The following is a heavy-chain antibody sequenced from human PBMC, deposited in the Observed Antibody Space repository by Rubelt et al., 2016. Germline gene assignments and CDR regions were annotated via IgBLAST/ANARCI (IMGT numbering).Heavy chain of an antibody. V-gene: IGHV3-66*02. CDR3: ARGHYDSSIVDY. Sequence: EVQLVESGGGLVQPGGSLRLSCAASGFTVSSNYMSWVRQAPGKGLEWVSLIYSGGDTYYADSVKGRFTISRDNSKNTLSLQMNSLRPEDTAIYYCARGHYDSSIVDYWGQGTLVTVSS. CDR2: IYSGGDT. CDR1: GFTVSSNY. D-gene: IGHD3-22*01. J-gene: IGHJ4*02.